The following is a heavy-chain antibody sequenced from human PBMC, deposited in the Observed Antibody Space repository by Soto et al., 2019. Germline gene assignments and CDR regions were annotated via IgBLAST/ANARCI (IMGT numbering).Heavy chain of an antibody. CDR3: ARDSLTIFGGANEGRYYYYGMDV. D-gene: IGHD3-3*01. Sequence: SETLPLTCTVSVGSISTGGYYWRWIRQHPGKGMEWIGYIYYSGSTYYNPSLKSRVTISVDTSKNQFSLKLSSVTAADTAVYYCARDSLTIFGGANEGRYYYYGMDVWAQGTTVTVSS. V-gene: IGHV4-31*03. J-gene: IGHJ6*02. CDR2: IYYSGST. CDR1: VGSISTGGYY.